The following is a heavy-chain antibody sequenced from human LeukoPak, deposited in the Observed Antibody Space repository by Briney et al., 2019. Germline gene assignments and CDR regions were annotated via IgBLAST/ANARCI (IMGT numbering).Heavy chain of an antibody. Sequence: GASVKVSCKASGYTFTSYYIYWVRQAPGQGLEWMGIINPSGGSTSYAEKFQGRVTMTRDTSTSTVYMELSSLRSEDTAMYYCARDMFNGYYHGAFDIWGQGTLVTVSS. CDR1: GYTFTSYY. D-gene: IGHD3-22*01. V-gene: IGHV1-46*01. J-gene: IGHJ3*02. CDR2: INPSGGST. CDR3: ARDMFNGYYHGAFDI.